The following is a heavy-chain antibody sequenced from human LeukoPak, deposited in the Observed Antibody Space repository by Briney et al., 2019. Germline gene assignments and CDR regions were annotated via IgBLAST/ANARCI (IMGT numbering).Heavy chain of an antibody. CDR1: GFTFSSYG. CDR3: ANGLGSGWYFDY. D-gene: IGHD6-19*01. V-gene: IGHV3-30*02. CDR2: IRYDGSNK. Sequence: GGSLRLSCAASGFTFSSYGMHWVRQAPGKGLEWVAFIRYDGSNKYYADSVKGRFTISRDNSKNTLYLQMNSLRAEDTAVYYCANGLGSGWYFDYWGQGTLVTVSS. J-gene: IGHJ4*02.